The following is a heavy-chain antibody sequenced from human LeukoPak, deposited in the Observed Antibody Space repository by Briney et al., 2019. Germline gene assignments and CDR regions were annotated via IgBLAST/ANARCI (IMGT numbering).Heavy chain of an antibody. Sequence: GGSLRLSCAASGFTFDLYSMNLVRQAPGKGLEWVSYISSSSSTIYYSDSVKGRFTISRDNAKNSLYLQMNSLRDEDAAVYYCARDLSATYYFDFWGQGTPVTVSS. D-gene: IGHD6-25*01. CDR3: ARDLSATYYFDF. CDR1: GFTFDLYS. J-gene: IGHJ4*02. CDR2: ISSSSSTI. V-gene: IGHV3-48*02.